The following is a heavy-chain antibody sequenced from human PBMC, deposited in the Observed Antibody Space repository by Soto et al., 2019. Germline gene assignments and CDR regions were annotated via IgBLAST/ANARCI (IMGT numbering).Heavy chain of an antibody. Sequence: QVQLVQSGAEVKKPGASVKVSCKASGYSFTSHGISWVRQAPGQGLEWMGWISGNSGDTNYAQKLQGRVTVTTDTSKSAAYMELRSLRSEDTAVYFCARIVRGSNIDYYHYIDVWGKGTTVTVSS. V-gene: IGHV1-18*01. CDR1: GYSFTSHG. CDR3: ARIVRGSNIDYYHYIDV. CDR2: ISGNSGDT. J-gene: IGHJ6*03. D-gene: IGHD3-10*01.